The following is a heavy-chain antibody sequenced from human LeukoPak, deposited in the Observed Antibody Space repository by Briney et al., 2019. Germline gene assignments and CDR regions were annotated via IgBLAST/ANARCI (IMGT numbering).Heavy chain of an antibody. CDR2: IIPIFGTA. J-gene: IGHJ4*02. V-gene: IGHV1-69*06. CDR1: GGTFSSYA. D-gene: IGHD5-12*01. Sequence: ASVKVSCKASGGTFSSYAISRVRQAPGQGLEWMGGIIPIFGTANYAQKFQGRVTITADKSTSTAYMELSSLRSEDTAVYYCARAFGGHDEWYYFDYWGQGTLVTVSS. CDR3: ARAFGGHDEWYYFDY.